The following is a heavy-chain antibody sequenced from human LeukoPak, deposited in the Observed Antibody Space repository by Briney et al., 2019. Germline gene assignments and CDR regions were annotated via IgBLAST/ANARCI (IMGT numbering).Heavy chain of an antibody. CDR1: GYTFTSYG. D-gene: IGHD6-6*01. Sequence: ASVKVSCKASGYTFTSYGINWVRQATGQGLEWMGWMNPNSGNTGYAQKFQGRVTITRNTSISTAYMELSSLRSEDTAVYYCARGDSSSGRDAFDIWGQGTMVTVSS. J-gene: IGHJ3*02. V-gene: IGHV1-8*03. CDR2: MNPNSGNT. CDR3: ARGDSSSGRDAFDI.